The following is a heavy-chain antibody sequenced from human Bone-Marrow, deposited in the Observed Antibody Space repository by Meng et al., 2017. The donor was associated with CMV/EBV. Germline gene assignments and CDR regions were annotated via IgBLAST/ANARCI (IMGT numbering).Heavy chain of an antibody. CDR3: ARDGGYSSSSSPGFDY. D-gene: IGHD6-6*01. Sequence: SVKVSCKASGYTFTSYAISWVRQAPGQGLEWMGGIIPIFGTANYAQKFQGRVTITTDESTSTAYMELSSLRSEDTAVYYCARDGGYSSSSSPGFDYWGQGTLVTVSS. V-gene: IGHV1-69*05. J-gene: IGHJ4*02. CDR2: IIPIFGTA. CDR1: GYTFTSYA.